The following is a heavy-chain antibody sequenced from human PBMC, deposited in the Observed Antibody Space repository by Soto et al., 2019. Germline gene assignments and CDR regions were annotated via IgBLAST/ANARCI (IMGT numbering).Heavy chain of an antibody. D-gene: IGHD1-1*01. CDR1: AFAFSTYN. CDR3: ARDGFGILPSMEPDY. CDR2: ISSSSDSI. V-gene: IGHV3-48*02. Sequence: PGGSLRLSCAASAFAFSTYNMNWVRQAPGKGLEWLSYISSSSDSIYYADSVKGRFTISRDNAENSLYLQMNSLRDEDTAVYYCARDGFGILPSMEPDYWGQGTLVTVSS. J-gene: IGHJ4*02.